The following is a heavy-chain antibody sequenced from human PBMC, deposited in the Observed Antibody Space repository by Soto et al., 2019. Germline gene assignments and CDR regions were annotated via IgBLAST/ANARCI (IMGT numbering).Heavy chain of an antibody. D-gene: IGHD4-17*01. J-gene: IGHJ6*02. V-gene: IGHV6-1*01. CDR1: GESVSTNTAT. Sequence: SQSLSLTCDISGESVSTNTATWDWIRQSPSRGLEWLGRTYYRSKWFYDYAVSVRSRITISPDTSNNQVSLQLNSVTPDDTAVYYCVKTGPTVSSYYYGMDVWGQGTTVTVSS. CDR2: TYYRSKWFY. CDR3: VKTGPTVSSYYYGMDV.